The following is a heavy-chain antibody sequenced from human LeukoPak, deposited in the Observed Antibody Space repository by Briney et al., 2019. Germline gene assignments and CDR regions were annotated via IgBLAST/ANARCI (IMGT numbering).Heavy chain of an antibody. D-gene: IGHD1-26*01. V-gene: IGHV4-61*01. CDR1: GGSISSGSYY. J-gene: IGHJ4*02. CDR2: IYYSGST. Sequence: KPSETLSLTCTVSGGSISSGSYYWSWIRQPPGKGLEWIGYIYYSGSTNYNPSLKSRVTISVDTSKNQFSLKLTSVTAADTAVYYCARGGGAAGYWGQGTLVTVSS. CDR3: ARGGGAAGY.